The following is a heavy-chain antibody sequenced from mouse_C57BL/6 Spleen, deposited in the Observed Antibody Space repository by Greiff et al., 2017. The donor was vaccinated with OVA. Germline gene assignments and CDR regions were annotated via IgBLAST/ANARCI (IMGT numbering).Heavy chain of an antibody. D-gene: IGHD1-1*01. CDR3: ARGGTTVVAPDY. CDR1: GYAFTNYL. J-gene: IGHJ2*01. CDR2: INPGSGGT. Sequence: VQLQQSGAELVRPGTSVKVSCKASGYAFTNYLIEWVKQRPGQGLEWIGVINPGSGGTNYNEKFKGKATLTADKSSSTAYMQLSSLTSEDSAVYFGARGGTTVVAPDYWGQGTTLTVSS. V-gene: IGHV1-54*01.